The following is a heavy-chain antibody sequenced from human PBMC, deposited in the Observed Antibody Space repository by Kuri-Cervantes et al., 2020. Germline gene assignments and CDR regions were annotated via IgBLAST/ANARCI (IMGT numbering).Heavy chain of an antibody. D-gene: IGHD4-17*01. CDR3: AKDRGRWQTVYYFDY. Sequence: GGSLRLSCAASGFTFSNAWMSWVRQAPGKGLEWVGRIKSKTDGGTTDYAAPVKGRFTISRDDSKNTLYLQMNSLRAEDTAVYYCAKDRGRWQTVYYFDYWGQGTLVTVSS. CDR2: IKSKTDGGTT. J-gene: IGHJ4*02. V-gene: IGHV3-15*01. CDR1: GFTFSNAW.